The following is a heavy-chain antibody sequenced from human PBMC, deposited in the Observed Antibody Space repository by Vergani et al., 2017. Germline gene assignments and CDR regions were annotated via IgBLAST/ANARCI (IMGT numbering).Heavy chain of an antibody. Sequence: EVQLLESGGGLVQPGGSLRLSCAASGFTFSSYAMSWVRQAPGKGLEWVSSISSSSSYIYYADSVKGRFTISRDNAKNSLYLQMNSLRAEDTAVYYCARDRTPGGGYDKTNDAFDIWGQGTMVTVSS. J-gene: IGHJ3*02. CDR1: GFTFSSYA. CDR3: ARDRTPGGGYDKTNDAFDI. D-gene: IGHD5-12*01. CDR2: ISSSSSYI. V-gene: IGHV3-21*01.